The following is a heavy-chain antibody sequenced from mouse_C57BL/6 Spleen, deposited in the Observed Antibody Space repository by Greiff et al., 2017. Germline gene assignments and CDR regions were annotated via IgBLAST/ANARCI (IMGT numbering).Heavy chain of an antibody. D-gene: IGHD2-3*01. Sequence: EVMLVESEGGLVQPGSSMKLSCTASGFTFSDYYMAWVRQVPEKGLEWVANINYDGSSTYYLDSLKIRFIISRDNAKNILYLQMSSLKSEDTATYYCAREAGLDDGFFDSWGQGTTLTVSS. CDR1: GFTFSDYY. CDR3: AREAGLDDGFFDS. V-gene: IGHV5-16*01. CDR2: INYDGSST. J-gene: IGHJ2*01.